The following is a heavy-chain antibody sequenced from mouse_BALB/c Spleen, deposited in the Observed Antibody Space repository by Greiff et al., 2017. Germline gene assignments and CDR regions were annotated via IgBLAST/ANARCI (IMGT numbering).Heavy chain of an antibody. Sequence: QVQLQQSGAELVRPGPSVKISCKVSGYAFSSYWMNWVKQRPGQGLEWIGQIYPGDGDTNYNGTFKGKATLTADKSSSTAYMQLSSLTSEDSAVYFCAREGELWPYWGQGTTLTVSS. CDR3: AREGELWPY. V-gene: IGHV1-80*01. CDR1: GYAFSSYW. CDR2: IYPGDGDT. D-gene: IGHD1-1*02. J-gene: IGHJ2*01.